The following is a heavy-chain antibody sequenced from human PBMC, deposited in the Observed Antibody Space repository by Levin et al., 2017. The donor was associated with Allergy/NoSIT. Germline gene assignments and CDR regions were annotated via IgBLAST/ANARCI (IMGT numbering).Heavy chain of an antibody. CDR3: ASSEIQLWEGVVNWFDP. J-gene: IGHJ5*02. CDR2: INHSGST. Sequence: SQTLSLTCAVYGGSFSGYYWSWIRQPPGKGLEWIGEINHSGSTNYNPSLKSRVTISVDTSKNQFSLKLSSVTAADTAVYYCASSEIQLWEGVVNWFDPWGQGTLVTVSS. D-gene: IGHD5-18*01. V-gene: IGHV4-34*01. CDR1: GGSFSGYY.